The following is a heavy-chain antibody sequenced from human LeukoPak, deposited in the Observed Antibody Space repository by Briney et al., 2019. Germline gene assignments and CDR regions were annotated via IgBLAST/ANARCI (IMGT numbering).Heavy chain of an antibody. CDR3: AKSGQQLVLVY. J-gene: IGHJ4*02. D-gene: IGHD6-13*01. CDR2: INWNGGST. CDR1: GFTFDDYG. V-gene: IGHV3-20*04. Sequence: GGSLRLSCAASGFTFDDYGMSWVRQAPGKGLEWVSGINWNGGSTGYADSVKGRFTISRDNSKNTLYLQMNSLRAEDTAVYYCAKSGQQLVLVYWGQGTLVTVSS.